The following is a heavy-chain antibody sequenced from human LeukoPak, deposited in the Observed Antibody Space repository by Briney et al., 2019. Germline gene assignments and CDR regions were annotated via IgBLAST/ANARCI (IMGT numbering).Heavy chain of an antibody. CDR3: ATAPRRTPYGLVYFDY. CDR1: GYTLTELS. CDR2: FDPEDGET. Sequence: ASVKVSCKVSGYTLTELSMHWVRQAPGKGLEWMGGFDPEDGETIYAQKFQGRVTMTEDTSTDTAYMELSSLRSEDTAVYYCATAPRRTPYGLVYFDYWGQGTLVTVSS. V-gene: IGHV1-24*01. J-gene: IGHJ4*02. D-gene: IGHD3/OR15-3a*01.